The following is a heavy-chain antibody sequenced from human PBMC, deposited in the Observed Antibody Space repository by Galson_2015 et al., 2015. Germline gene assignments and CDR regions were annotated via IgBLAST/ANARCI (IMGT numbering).Heavy chain of an antibody. V-gene: IGHV1-3*01. CDR3: ARTVWRVGCSGGSCYRRGYYYYGMDV. D-gene: IGHD2-15*01. CDR1: GYTFTSYA. J-gene: IGHJ6*02. CDR2: INAGNGNT. Sequence: SVKVSCKASGYTFTSYAMHWVRQAPGQRLEWMGWINAGNGNTKYSQKFQGRVTITRDTSASTAYMELSSLRSEDTAVYYCARTVWRVGCSGGSCYRRGYYYYGMDVWGQGTTVTVSS.